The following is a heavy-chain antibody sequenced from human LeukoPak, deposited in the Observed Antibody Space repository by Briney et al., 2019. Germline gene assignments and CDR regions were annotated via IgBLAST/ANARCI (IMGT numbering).Heavy chain of an antibody. V-gene: IGHV4-4*07. CDR2: GQFSGYN. CDR1: RASVTSHH. Sequence: SETLSLTCAVSRASVTSHHRAWIRQPVPKGLDGVGRGQFSGYNNYNTCLRSRAVISLDNSKNQIPLTLNSVAAADKAVYYRASDESSRDDSGGYHDWGRGVLVTVSS. D-gene: IGHD6-19*01. J-gene: IGHJ4*02. CDR3: ASDESSRDDSGGYHD.